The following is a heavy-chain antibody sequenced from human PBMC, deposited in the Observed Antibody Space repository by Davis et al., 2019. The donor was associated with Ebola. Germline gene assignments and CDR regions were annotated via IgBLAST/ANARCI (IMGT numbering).Heavy chain of an antibody. V-gene: IGHV3-23*01. J-gene: IGHJ4*02. D-gene: IGHD2-15*01. CDR1: GFTFSSYT. CDR2: ISDGSRNT. Sequence: PGGSLRLSCAASGFTFSSYTMNWVRQAPGKGLEWVSTISDGSRNTHYADSVRGRFTISRDNSKNTLYLQMNSLRAEDTATYYCARYCHYTDCSYFDCWGQGTMVAVSS. CDR3: ARYCHYTDCSYFDC.